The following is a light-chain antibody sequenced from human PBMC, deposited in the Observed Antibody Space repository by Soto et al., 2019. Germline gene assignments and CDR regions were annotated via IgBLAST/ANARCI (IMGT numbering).Light chain of an antibody. J-gene: IGKJ1*01. CDR2: QPF. CDR1: QYINTS. V-gene: IGKV3-11*01. CDR3: HQRQSWPRT. Sequence: EIVLTQSPATLSSFPGDRVTLSCRARQYINTSLAWYQHRPGQAPRLLLYQPFLRAAGIPARFSASGSGTDFTLTISDLQPEDFALYYCHQRQSWPRTFGQGTKVDI.